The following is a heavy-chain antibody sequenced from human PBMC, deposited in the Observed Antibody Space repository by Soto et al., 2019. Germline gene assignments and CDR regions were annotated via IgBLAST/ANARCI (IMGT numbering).Heavy chain of an antibody. Sequence: SLRLSCAASGFTFSNYGIHWVRQAPGKGLEWVAVIWYDGSNKYYADSVKGRFTISRDNSKNTLYLQMNSLRAEDTAVYYCARDGVGYYDSSGYSAYFQHWGQGTLVTVSS. CDR3: ARDGVGYYDSSGYSAYFQH. D-gene: IGHD3-22*01. CDR1: GFTFSNYG. J-gene: IGHJ1*01. V-gene: IGHV3-33*01. CDR2: IWYDGSNK.